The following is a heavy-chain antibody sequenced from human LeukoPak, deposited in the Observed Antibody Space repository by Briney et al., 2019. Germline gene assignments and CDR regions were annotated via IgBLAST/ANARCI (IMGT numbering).Heavy chain of an antibody. J-gene: IGHJ4*02. CDR3: ARELVKGAPDYLDY. V-gene: IGHV3-30*04. Sequence: GRALRLSCAASGFLFSSHAVRWVRQAPGKALEWVVVIGYGGNEQYHAASVRGRFTISRDDSKNTLFLPMYGLKTEDTALYYCARELVKGAPDYLDYWRRGTLLTVPS. D-gene: IGHD4-23*01. CDR1: GFLFSSHA. CDR2: IGYGGNEQ.